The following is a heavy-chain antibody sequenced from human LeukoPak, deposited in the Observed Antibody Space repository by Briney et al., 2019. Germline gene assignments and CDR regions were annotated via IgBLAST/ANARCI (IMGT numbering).Heavy chain of an antibody. Sequence: GGSLRLSCAASGFTFSSYAMSWVRQAPGKGLEWVSAISGSGGSTYYADSVEGRFTISRDNSKNTLYLQMNSLRAEDTAVYYCAKDPLYCSSTSCYVGSAAYWGQGTLVTASS. CDR2: ISGSGGST. CDR1: GFTFSSYA. D-gene: IGHD2-2*01. V-gene: IGHV3-23*01. CDR3: AKDPLYCSSTSCYVGSAAY. J-gene: IGHJ4*02.